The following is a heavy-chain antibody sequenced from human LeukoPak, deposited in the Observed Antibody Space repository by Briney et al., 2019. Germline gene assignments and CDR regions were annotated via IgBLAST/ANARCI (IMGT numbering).Heavy chain of an antibody. V-gene: IGHV1-18*01. CDR1: GYTFTSYG. D-gene: IGHD3-22*01. Sequence: ASVKVSCKASGYTFTSYGISWVRQAPGQGLEWTGWISAYNGNTNYAQKLQGRVTMTTDTSTSTAYMELRSLRSDDTAVYYCARDRANYYDSKIDYWGQGTLVTVSS. CDR2: ISAYNGNT. J-gene: IGHJ4*02. CDR3: ARDRANYYDSKIDY.